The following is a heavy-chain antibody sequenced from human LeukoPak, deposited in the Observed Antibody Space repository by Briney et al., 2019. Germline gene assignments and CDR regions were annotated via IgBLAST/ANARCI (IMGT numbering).Heavy chain of an antibody. V-gene: IGHV1-2*02. J-gene: IGHJ4*02. CDR2: INPNSGGT. CDR1: GYTFTGYY. Sequence: EASVKVSCKASGYTFTGYYMHWVRQAPGQGLEWMGWINPNSGGTNYAQKFQGRVTMTRDTSISTAYMEVSRLRSDQAAVYYCSRFTMVRGVIINPYFDYWGQGTLVTVSS. D-gene: IGHD3-10*01. CDR3: SRFTMVRGVIINPYFDY.